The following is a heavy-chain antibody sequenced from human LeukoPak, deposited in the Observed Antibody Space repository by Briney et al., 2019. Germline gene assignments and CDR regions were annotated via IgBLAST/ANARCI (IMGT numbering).Heavy chain of an antibody. CDR3: ATYYYDTSGYYCFDY. J-gene: IGHJ4*02. Sequence: ASVKVSCKGSGYTLTELSMHWVRQAPGKGQEGRGGFDPEDGETIYAQKFQGRVTMTEDTSTDTASMALCSLRSEDTAVYYCATYYYDTSGYYCFDYWGQGTLVTVSS. CDR2: FDPEDGET. V-gene: IGHV1-24*01. D-gene: IGHD3-22*01. CDR1: GYTLTELS.